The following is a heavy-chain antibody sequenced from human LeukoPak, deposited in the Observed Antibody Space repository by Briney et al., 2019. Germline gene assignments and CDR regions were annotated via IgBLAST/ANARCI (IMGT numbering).Heavy chain of an antibody. D-gene: IGHD1-26*01. Sequence: SETLSLTCTVSGYSIRSAYYWGWIRPPPGKGLEWIGSIHYTGTTFYNPSLKSRVTISVDTSKNQFSLKLTSVTAADTAVYYCARTGGSFYFYYYMDVWGKGTTVTVSS. CDR3: ARTGGSFYFYYYMDV. V-gene: IGHV4-38-2*02. CDR1: GYSIRSAYY. J-gene: IGHJ6*03. CDR2: IHYTGTT.